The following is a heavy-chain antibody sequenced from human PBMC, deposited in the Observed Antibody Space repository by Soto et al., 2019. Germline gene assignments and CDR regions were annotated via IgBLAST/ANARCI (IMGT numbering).Heavy chain of an antibody. J-gene: IGHJ4*02. D-gene: IGHD2-21*01. CDR1: GFSLTTRGVG. Sequence: QITLKESGPTLVKPTQTLTLTCTSSGFSLTTRGVGVGWIRQPPGKALEWLALVHSDDEKRYTTFLQTRLTITTDTSKNEVVLTLANMDPVDTATYYCACRLRAVGTSLWNFEYWGQGILVTVSS. CDR3: ACRLRAVGTSLWNFEY. V-gene: IGHV2-5*02. CDR2: VHSDDEK.